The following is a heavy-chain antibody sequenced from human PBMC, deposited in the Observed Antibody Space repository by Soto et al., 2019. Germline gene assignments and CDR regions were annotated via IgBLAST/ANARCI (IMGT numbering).Heavy chain of an antibody. V-gene: IGHV3-23*01. D-gene: IGHD6-13*01. CDR2: VRGGSGTT. CDR1: GLTFSSYA. CDR3: AKDLRGPEAGTWYFDL. Sequence: EVQLLESGGGLVQPGGSLRLSCAASGLTFSSYAMSWVRQAPGKGLEWVSAVRGGSGTTYYADSVKGRFTISRDNSKNTLYLQMNILRADDTAVYYCAKDLRGPEAGTWYFDLWGRGTLVTVSS. J-gene: IGHJ2*01.